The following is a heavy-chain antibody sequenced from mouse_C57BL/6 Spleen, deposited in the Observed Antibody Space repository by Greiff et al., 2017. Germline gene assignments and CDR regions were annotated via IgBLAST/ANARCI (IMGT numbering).Heavy chain of an antibody. D-gene: IGHD4-1*01. V-gene: IGHV7-3*01. CDR3: ARVTGPMDY. Sequence: EVKLVASGGGLVQPGGSLSLSCAASGFTFTDYYMSWVRQPPGKALEWLGFIRNKANGYTTEYSASVKGRFTISRDNSQSILYLQMNALRAEDSATYYCARVTGPMDYWGQGTSVTVSS. J-gene: IGHJ4*01. CDR2: IRNKANGYTT. CDR1: GFTFTDYY.